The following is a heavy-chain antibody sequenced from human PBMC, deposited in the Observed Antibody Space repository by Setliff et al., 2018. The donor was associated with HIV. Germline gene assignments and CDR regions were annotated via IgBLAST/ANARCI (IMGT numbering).Heavy chain of an antibody. CDR2: VDPEGGKT. D-gene: IGHD6-13*01. V-gene: IGHV1-69-2*01. CDR3: ATGRIPGIPAVIVY. Sequence: ASVKVSCKVSGYTFSDYYMHWVQQAPGKGLEWMGLVDPEGGKTIYAENFQGRVTITANTSTDTTYMKLSSLRSEDTAVYYCATGRIPGIPAVIVYWGQGTLVTVSS. J-gene: IGHJ4*02. CDR1: GYTFSDYY.